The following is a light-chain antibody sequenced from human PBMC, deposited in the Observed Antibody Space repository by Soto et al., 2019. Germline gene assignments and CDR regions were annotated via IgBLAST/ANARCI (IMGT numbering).Light chain of an antibody. CDR3: QQSYSTPPT. Sequence: DIRMTQSASSLSASLGDRVTITCGASQSISSYLNWYQQKPGKAPKLVIHAASSLQSGVPSRFSGSGYGTDFNLTISSLQPEDFATYYCQQSYSTPPTFGQGTKVDIK. J-gene: IGKJ1*01. CDR2: AAS. CDR1: QSISSY. V-gene: IGKV1-39*01.